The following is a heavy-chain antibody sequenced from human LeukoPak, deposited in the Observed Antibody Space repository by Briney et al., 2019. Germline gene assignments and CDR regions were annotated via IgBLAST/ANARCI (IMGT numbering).Heavy chain of an antibody. CDR3: ARDQIGGDYGVGGREYYYYYYMDV. J-gene: IGHJ6*03. Sequence: KSSETLSLTCTVSGGSISSYYWSWIRQPAGKGLEWIGRIYTSGSTNYNPSLKSRVTMSVDTSKNQFSLKLSSVTAADTAVYYCARDQIGGDYGVGGREYYYYYYMDVWGKGTTVTVSS. CDR2: IYTSGST. V-gene: IGHV4-4*07. CDR1: GGSISSYY. D-gene: IGHD4-17*01.